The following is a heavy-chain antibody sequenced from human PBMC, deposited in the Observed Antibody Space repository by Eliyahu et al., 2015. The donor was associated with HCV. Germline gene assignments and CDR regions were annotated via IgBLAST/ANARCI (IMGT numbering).Heavy chain of an antibody. CDR1: GFSLSTSGMR. J-gene: IGHJ4*02. CDR3: ARILDSSGWSFDY. D-gene: IGHD6-19*01. V-gene: IGHV2-70*04. CDR2: IDWDDDK. Sequence: QVTLKESGPALVKPTQTLTLTCTFSGFSLSTSGMRVSWIRQPPGKALEWLARIDWDDDKFYSTSLKTRLTISKGTSKNQVVLTVTNMDPVDTATYYCARILDSSGWSFDYWGQGTLVTVSS.